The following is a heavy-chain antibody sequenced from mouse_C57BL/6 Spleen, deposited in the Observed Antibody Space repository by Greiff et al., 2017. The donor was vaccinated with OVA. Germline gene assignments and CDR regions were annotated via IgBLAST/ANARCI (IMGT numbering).Heavy chain of an antibody. CDR1: GFTFSDYY. V-gene: IGHV5-12*01. CDR3: ARRWFFYAMDY. D-gene: IGHD2-3*01. J-gene: IGHJ4*01. CDR2: ISNGGGST. Sequence: EVNVVESGGGLVQPGGSLKLSCAASGFTFSDYYMYWVRQTPEKRLEWVAYISNGGGSTYYPDTVKGRFTISRDNAKNTLYLQMSRLKSEDTAMYYCARRWFFYAMDYWGQGTSVTVSS.